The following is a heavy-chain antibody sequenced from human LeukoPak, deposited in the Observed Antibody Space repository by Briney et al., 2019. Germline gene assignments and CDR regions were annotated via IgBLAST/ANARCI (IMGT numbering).Heavy chain of an antibody. V-gene: IGHV4-31*03. Sequence: PSETLSLTCTVSGGSISSGGYYWSWIRQHPGKGLEWIGYIYYSGSTYYNPSLKSRVTISVDTSKNQFSLKLSSVTAADTAVYYCARDHDSNLDYWGRGTLVTVSS. CDR2: IYYSGST. CDR3: ARDHDSNLDY. CDR1: GGSISSGGYY. J-gene: IGHJ4*02. D-gene: IGHD4-11*01.